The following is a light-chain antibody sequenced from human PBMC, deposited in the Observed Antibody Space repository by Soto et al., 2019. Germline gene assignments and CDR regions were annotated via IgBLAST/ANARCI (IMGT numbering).Light chain of an antibody. CDR1: QTVTSN. V-gene: IGKV3-11*01. J-gene: IGKJ3*01. Sequence: QSPATLSGSPGERATLSCGASQTVTSNLAWYQQKPGQAPRLLIYDASNRATGIPARFSGSGSGTDFTLTISSLEPEDSAVYYCQQRSNWPLTFGPGTKVDI. CDR3: QQRSNWPLT. CDR2: DAS.